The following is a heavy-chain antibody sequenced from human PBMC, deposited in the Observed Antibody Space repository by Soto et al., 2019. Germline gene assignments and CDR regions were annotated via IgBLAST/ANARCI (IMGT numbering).Heavy chain of an antibody. J-gene: IGHJ6*02. D-gene: IGHD3-10*01. CDR3: AREEVLLWFGETYYYYGMDV. V-gene: IGHV1-2*04. Sequence: ASVKVSCKASGYTFTGYYMHWVRQAPGQGLEWMGWINPNSGGTNYAQKFQGWVTMTRDTSISTAYMELSRLRSDDTAVYYCAREEVLLWFGETYYYYGMDVWGQGTTVTVSS. CDR2: INPNSGGT. CDR1: GYTFTGYY.